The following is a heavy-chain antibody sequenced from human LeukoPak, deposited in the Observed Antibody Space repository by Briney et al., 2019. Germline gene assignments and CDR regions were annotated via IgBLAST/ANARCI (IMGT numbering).Heavy chain of an antibody. CDR2: IYYSGST. D-gene: IGHD6-13*01. CDR3: ARGQQLVWGSFDY. Sequence: SETLSLTCTVSGGSISSSSYYWGWIRQPPGKGLEWIGSIYYSGSTNYNPSLKSRVTISVDTSKNQFSLKLSSVTAADTAVYYCARGQQLVWGSFDYWGQGTLVTVSS. CDR1: GGSISSSSYY. J-gene: IGHJ4*02. V-gene: IGHV4-39*07.